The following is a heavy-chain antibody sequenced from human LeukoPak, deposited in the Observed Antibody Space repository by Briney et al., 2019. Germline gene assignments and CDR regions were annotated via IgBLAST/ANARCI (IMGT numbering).Heavy chain of an antibody. Sequence: GGSLRLSCAVSGFTFSNYWMSWVRQAPGKGLEWVANIKEDGSEKYYVDSVKGRVTISRDNAKNSLYFQMNSLRAEDTAVYYCARSGSSGWYFDYLGQGTLVTVSS. CDR2: IKEDGSEK. J-gene: IGHJ4*02. CDR1: GFTFSNYW. V-gene: IGHV3-7*03. D-gene: IGHD6-19*01. CDR3: ARSGSSGWYFDY.